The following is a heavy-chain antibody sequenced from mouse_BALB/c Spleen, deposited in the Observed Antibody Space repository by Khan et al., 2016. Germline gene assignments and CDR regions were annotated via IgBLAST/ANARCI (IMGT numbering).Heavy chain of an antibody. V-gene: IGHV3-2*02. D-gene: IGHD1-2*01. CDR1: GYSITSGYG. J-gene: IGHJ2*01. Sequence: EVQLQESGPGLVKPSQSLSLTCTVSGYSITSGYGWNWIRQFPGNKLEWMGYISYSGSTNYNPSLKSRISITRDTSKNQFFLQLNSVNTEDTATYYCARTARIKYWGQGTTLTVSS. CDR3: ARTARIKY. CDR2: ISYSGST.